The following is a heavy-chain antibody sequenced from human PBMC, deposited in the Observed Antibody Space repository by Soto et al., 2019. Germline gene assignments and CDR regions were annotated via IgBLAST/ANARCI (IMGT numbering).Heavy chain of an antibody. Sequence: GGSLRLSCAASGFTFSSYAMSWVRQAPGKGLEWVSAISGSGGSTYYADSVKGRFTISRDNSKNTLYLQMNSLRAEDTAVYYCAKDRKLSLYEDPYYFDYWGQGTLVTVSS. J-gene: IGHJ4*02. CDR2: ISGSGGST. CDR1: GFTFSSYA. CDR3: AKDRKLSLYEDPYYFDY. V-gene: IGHV3-23*01. D-gene: IGHD3-16*02.